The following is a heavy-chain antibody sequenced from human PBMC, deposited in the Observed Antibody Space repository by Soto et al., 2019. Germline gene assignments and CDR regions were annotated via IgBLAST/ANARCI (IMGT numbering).Heavy chain of an antibody. CDR1: GFTFSSYS. V-gene: IGHV3-21*01. Sequence: EVQLVESGGGLVQPGGSLRLSCAASGFTFSSYSMNWVRQAPGKGLEWVSAISSSRSYIYYAASVKGRFTISRDNAKNPLYLQMNSLKGEDTAVYYCARGVWITTVTKIYYWGQGTLVTVSS. CDR2: ISSSRSYI. J-gene: IGHJ4*02. CDR3: ARGVWITTVTKIYY. D-gene: IGHD4-17*01.